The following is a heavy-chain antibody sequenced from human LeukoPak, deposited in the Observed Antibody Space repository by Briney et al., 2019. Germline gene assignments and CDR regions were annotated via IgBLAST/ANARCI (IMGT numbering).Heavy chain of an antibody. D-gene: IGHD6-19*01. J-gene: IGHJ4*02. CDR2: ISYDGSNK. V-gene: IGHV3-30*18. CDR3: AKDTIAVASYYFDY. Sequence: WGALRLSCAASGFTFSSYCMHRGRQAPGKGVGGVGVISYDGSNKYYADSVKGRFTISRDNSKNTLYLQMNSLRAEDTAVYYCAKDTIAVASYYFDYWGQGTLVTVSS. CDR1: GFTFSSYC.